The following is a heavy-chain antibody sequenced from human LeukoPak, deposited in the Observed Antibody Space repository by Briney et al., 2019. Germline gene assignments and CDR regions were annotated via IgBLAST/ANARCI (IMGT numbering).Heavy chain of an antibody. CDR2: ISGSGGST. CDR1: GFTFSSYA. D-gene: IGHD3-22*01. J-gene: IGHJ4*02. V-gene: IGHV3-23*01. CDR3: AKSLPAPYYYDSSGYYSGDEADFDY. Sequence: GGSLRLSCAASGFTFSSYAMSWVRQAPGKGLEWVSAISGSGGSTYYADSVKGRFTISRDNSKNTLYLQMNSLRAEDTAVYYCAKSLPAPYYYDSSGYYSGDEADFDYWGQGTLVTVSS.